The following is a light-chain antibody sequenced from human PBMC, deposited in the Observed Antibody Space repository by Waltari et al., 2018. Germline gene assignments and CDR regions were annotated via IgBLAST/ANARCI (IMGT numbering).Light chain of an antibody. CDR1: QSVSSSY. CDR2: GAS. Sequence: EIVLTQSPGTLSLSPGERATPPCRASQSVSSSYLAWYQQKPGQAPRLLIYGASSRATGIPDRFSGGGSGTDFTLTISRLEPEDFAVYYCQQSDSSPRTFGQGTKVEIK. CDR3: QQSDSSPRT. V-gene: IGKV3-20*01. J-gene: IGKJ1*01.